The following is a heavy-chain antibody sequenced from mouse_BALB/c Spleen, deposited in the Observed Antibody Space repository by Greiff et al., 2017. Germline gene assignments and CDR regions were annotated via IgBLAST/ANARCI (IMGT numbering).Heavy chain of an antibody. CDR3: AKIYYDYDTGAMDD. J-gene: IGHJ4*01. D-gene: IGHD2-4*01. V-gene: IGHV5-6-5*01. CDR2: ISSGGST. CDR1: GFTFSSYA. Sequence: LVESGGGLVKPGGSLKLSCAASGFTFSSYAMSWVRQTPEKRLEWVASISSGGSTYYPDSVKGRFTISRDNARNILYLQMSSLRSEDTAMYYCAKIYYDYDTGAMDDWGQGTSVTVSS.